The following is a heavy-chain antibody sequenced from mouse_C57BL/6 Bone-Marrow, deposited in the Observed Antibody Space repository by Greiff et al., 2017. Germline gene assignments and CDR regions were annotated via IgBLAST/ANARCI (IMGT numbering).Heavy chain of an antibody. CDR2: IYPRSGNT. CDR1: GYTFTSYG. V-gene: IGHV1-81*01. CDR3: ARRQYLPAWFAY. Sequence: VQLQESGPELVKPGASVKLSCKASGYTFTSYGISWVKQRPGQGLEWIGEIYPRSGNTYYNEKFKGKATLTADKSSSTAYMELRSLTSEDSAVYFCARRQYLPAWFAYWGQGTLVTVSA. J-gene: IGHJ3*01. D-gene: IGHD6-2*01.